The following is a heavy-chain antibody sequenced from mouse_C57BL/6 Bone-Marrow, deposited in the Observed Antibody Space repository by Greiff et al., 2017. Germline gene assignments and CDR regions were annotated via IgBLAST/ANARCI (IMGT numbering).Heavy chain of an antibody. D-gene: IGHD2-10*02. Sequence: VQLKQSGAELVRPGASVKLSCTASGFNIKDYYMHWVKQRPEQGLEWIGWIDPENGDTEYAPKFQGKATITADTSSNPACLQLSRLTSEDNAVYYCTGVWLDYWGGGTAVTVTS. CDR2: IDPENGDT. V-gene: IGHV14-4*01. J-gene: IGHJ4*01. CDR1: GFNIKDYY. CDR3: TGVWLDY.